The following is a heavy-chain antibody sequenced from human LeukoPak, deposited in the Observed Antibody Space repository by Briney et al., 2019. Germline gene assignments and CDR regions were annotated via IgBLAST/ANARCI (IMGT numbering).Heavy chain of an antibody. CDR1: GGSISSYY. V-gene: IGHV4-59*01. D-gene: IGHD3-3*01. J-gene: IGHJ4*02. Sequence: SETLSPTCTVSGGSISSYYWSWIRQPPGKGLEWIGYIYYSGSTNYNPSLKSRVTISVDTSKNQFSLKLSSVTAADTAVYYCAREGPYDFWSGYLDYWGQGTLVTVSS. CDR2: IYYSGST. CDR3: AREGPYDFWSGYLDY.